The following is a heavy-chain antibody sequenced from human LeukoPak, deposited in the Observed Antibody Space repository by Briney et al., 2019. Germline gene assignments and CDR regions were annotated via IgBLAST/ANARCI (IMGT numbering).Heavy chain of an antibody. Sequence: ASVKVSCKASGYTFTGYYMHWVRQAPGQGLEWMGWINPNSGGTNYAQKFQGRVTMTRDTSISTAYMELSRLRYDDTAVYYCARGRSTTGTFFIYWGQGTLVTVSS. J-gene: IGHJ4*02. CDR2: INPNSGGT. CDR3: ARGRSTTGTFFIY. CDR1: GYTFTGYY. D-gene: IGHD1-1*01. V-gene: IGHV1-2*02.